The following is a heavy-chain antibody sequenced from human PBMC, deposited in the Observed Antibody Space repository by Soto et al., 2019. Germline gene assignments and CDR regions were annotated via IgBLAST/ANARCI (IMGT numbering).Heavy chain of an antibody. Sequence: ASVKVSCKASGGTFSSYTISWVRQAPGQRLEWMGWINAGNGNTKYSQKFQGRVTITRDTSASTAYMELSSLRSDDTAVYYCARGPDIVVVVAATHFDYWGQGTLVTVSS. CDR2: INAGNGNT. CDR3: ARGPDIVVVVAATHFDY. J-gene: IGHJ4*02. D-gene: IGHD2-15*01. CDR1: GGTFSSYT. V-gene: IGHV1-3*01.